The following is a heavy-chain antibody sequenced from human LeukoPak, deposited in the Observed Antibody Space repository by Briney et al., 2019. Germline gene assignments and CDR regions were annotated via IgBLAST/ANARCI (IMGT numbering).Heavy chain of an antibody. Sequence: PSETLSLTCTVSGGSISSYYWSWIRQPPGKGLEWIGYIYYSGSTNYNPSLKSRVTISVDTSKNQFSLKLSSVTAADTAVYYCARDVGGWYDYWGQGTLVTVSS. CDR2: IYYSGST. CDR1: GGSISSYY. V-gene: IGHV4-59*01. CDR3: ARDVGGWYDY. D-gene: IGHD6-19*01. J-gene: IGHJ4*02.